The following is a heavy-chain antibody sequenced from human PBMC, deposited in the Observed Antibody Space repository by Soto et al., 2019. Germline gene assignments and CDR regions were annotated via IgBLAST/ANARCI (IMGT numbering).Heavy chain of an antibody. V-gene: IGHV1-18*01. J-gene: IGHJ3*02. Sequence: ASVKVSCKASGYTFTSYGISWVRRAPGQGLEWMGWISAYNGNTNYAQKLQGRVTMTTDTSTSTAYMELRSLRSDDTAVYYCARDGRGGPYCSSTSCFDTAFDIWGQGTMVTVSS. CDR3: ARDGRGGPYCSSTSCFDTAFDI. CDR1: GYTFTSYG. CDR2: ISAYNGNT. D-gene: IGHD2-2*01.